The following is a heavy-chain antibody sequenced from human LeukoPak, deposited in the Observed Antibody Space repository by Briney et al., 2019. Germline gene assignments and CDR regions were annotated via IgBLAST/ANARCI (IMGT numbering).Heavy chain of an antibody. Sequence: GGSLRLSCAASGFTFSTCSMKWVRQAPGKALEWVSSISGSSYHIYYADSVKGRFTISRDNANNLLYLQMNSLRAEDTAVYYCASQPPSPYWGQGTLVTVSS. J-gene: IGHJ4*02. V-gene: IGHV3-21*01. CDR3: ASQPPSPY. CDR1: GFTFSTCS. CDR2: ISGSSYHI. D-gene: IGHD2-2*01.